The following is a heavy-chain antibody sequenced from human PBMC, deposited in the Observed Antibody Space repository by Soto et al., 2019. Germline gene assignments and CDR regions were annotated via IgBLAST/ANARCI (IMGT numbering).Heavy chain of an antibody. V-gene: IGHV4-30-4*01. Sequence: SETLSLTCTVSGGSIGSGDYYWSWIRQPPGKGLEWIGYIYYSGSTYYNPSLKSRVTISVDTSKNQFSLKLSSVTAADTAVYYCARVKVVVAATPGYFDYWGQGTLVTVSS. CDR2: IYYSGST. CDR3: ARVKVVVAATPGYFDY. J-gene: IGHJ4*02. D-gene: IGHD2-15*01. CDR1: GGSIGSGDYY.